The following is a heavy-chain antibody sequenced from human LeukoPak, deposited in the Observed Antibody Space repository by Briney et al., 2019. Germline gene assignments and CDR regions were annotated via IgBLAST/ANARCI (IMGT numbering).Heavy chain of an antibody. D-gene: IGHD3-22*01. J-gene: IGHJ4*02. CDR1: GGSISSGSYY. V-gene: IGHV4-61*02. CDR3: ARGYSSGYYFDDY. Sequence: SETLSLTCTVSGGSISSGSYYWSWIRQPAGKGLEWIGRIYTSGSTNYNPSLKSRVTISVDTSKNQFSLKLSSVTAADTAVYYCARGYSSGYYFDDYWGQGTLVTVSS. CDR2: IYTSGST.